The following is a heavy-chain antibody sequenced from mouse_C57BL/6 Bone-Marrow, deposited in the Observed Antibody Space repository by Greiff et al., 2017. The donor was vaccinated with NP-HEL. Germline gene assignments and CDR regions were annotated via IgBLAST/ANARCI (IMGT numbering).Heavy chain of an antibody. CDR2: IDPSDSYT. CDR3: ALIYPGYFEV. V-gene: IGHV1-50*01. CDR1: GYTFTSYW. Sequence: QVQLQQPGAELVKPGASVKLSCKASGYTFTSYWMQWVKQRPGQGLEWIGEIDPSDSYTNYNQKFKGKATLTVDTSSSTAYMQLSSLTSEDSAVYYCALIYPGYFEVWGTGTTVTVSS. D-gene: IGHD2-3*01. J-gene: IGHJ1*03.